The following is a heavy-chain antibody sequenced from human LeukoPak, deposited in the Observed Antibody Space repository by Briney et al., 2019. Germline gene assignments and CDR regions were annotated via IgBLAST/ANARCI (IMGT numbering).Heavy chain of an antibody. J-gene: IGHJ5*02. V-gene: IGHV4-30-2*01. Sequence: SQTLSLTCAVSGGSISSGGSSWSWIRQPPGKGLEWIGYIYHSGSTYYNPSLKSRVTISVDRSKNQFSLKLSSVTAADTAVYYCARYLRTFDPWGQRTLVTVSS. CDR2: IYHSGST. CDR1: GGSISSGGSS. D-gene: IGHD2-2*01. CDR3: ARYLRTFDP.